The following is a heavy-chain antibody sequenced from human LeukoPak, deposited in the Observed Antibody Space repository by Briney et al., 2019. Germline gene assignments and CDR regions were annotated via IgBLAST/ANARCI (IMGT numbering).Heavy chain of an antibody. CDR1: GGSISSYY. V-gene: IGHV4-59*12. Sequence: PSETLSLTCNVSGGSISSYYWSWIRQSPGKGLEWIGYIYHSGNTNYNPSLKSRVIISLDTSKNQFSLNLTSVTAADTAVYFCASTVRWLLSTHYGMDVWGQGTTVIVSS. J-gene: IGHJ6*02. CDR3: ASTVRWLLSTHYGMDV. CDR2: IYHSGNT. D-gene: IGHD3-3*01.